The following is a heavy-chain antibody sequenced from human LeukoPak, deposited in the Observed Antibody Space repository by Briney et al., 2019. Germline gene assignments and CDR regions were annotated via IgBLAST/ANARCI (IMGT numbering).Heavy chain of an antibody. D-gene: IGHD3-10*01. Sequence: GSLRLSCAASGFTFSSYWMHWVRQAPGKGLVWVSRINSDGSSTSYADSVKGRFTISRDNAQNTLYLQMNSLRAEDTAVYYCARDHVSPYYYGSGYSNWFDPWGQGTLVTVSS. CDR3: ARDHVSPYYYGSGYSNWFDP. J-gene: IGHJ5*02. V-gene: IGHV3-74*01. CDR2: INSDGSST. CDR1: GFTFSSYW.